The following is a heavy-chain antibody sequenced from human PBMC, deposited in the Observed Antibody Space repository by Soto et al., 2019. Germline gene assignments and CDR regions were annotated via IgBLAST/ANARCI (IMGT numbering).Heavy chain of an antibody. V-gene: IGHV3-23*01. D-gene: IGHD6-19*01. CDR1: GFTFSSYG. CDR2: ISGSGGGT. CDR3: ARVIAVAGYYYYYGMDC. J-gene: IGHJ6*02. Sequence: PGGSLRLSCAASGFTFSSYGMSWVRQAPGKGLEWVSAISGSGGGTYYADSVKGRFTISRHNSKNTLYLQMNSLRAEDTAVYYCARVIAVAGYYYYYGMDCWGQGTSVTVSS.